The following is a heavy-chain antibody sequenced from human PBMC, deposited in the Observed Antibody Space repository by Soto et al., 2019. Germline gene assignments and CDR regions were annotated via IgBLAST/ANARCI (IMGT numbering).Heavy chain of an antibody. Sequence: ASVKVSCKASGYTFTSYGISWVRQAPGQGLEWMGWISAYNGNTNYAQKLQGRVTMTTDTSTSTAYMELRSLRSDDTAVYYCARDLNIRSQLFSSGAYWGQGTLVTVSS. J-gene: IGHJ4*02. CDR1: GYTFTSYG. D-gene: IGHD3-10*01. CDR3: ARDLNIRSQLFSSGAY. CDR2: ISAYNGNT. V-gene: IGHV1-18*01.